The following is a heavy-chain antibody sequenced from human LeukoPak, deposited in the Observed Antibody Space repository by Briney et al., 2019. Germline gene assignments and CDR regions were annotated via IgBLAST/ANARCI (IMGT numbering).Heavy chain of an antibody. CDR2: IIPILGIA. Sequence: SVKVSCKASGGTFSSYAISWVRQAPGQGLEWMGRIIPILGIANYAQKFQGRVTMTRNTSISTAYMELSSLRSEDTAVYYCASLAGSGLDYWGQGTLVTVSS. D-gene: IGHD3-10*01. V-gene: IGHV1-69*04. CDR1: GGTFSSYA. J-gene: IGHJ4*02. CDR3: ASLAGSGLDY.